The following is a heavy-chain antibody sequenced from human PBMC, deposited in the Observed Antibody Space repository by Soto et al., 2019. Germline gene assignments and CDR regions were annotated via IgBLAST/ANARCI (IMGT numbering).Heavy chain of an antibody. CDR2: ISAYNGNT. Sequence: ASVKVSCKASGYTFSSYGMSGVRQAPGQGLEWMGWISAYNGNTNYAQKLQGRVTMTTDTSTSTAYMELRSLRSDDTAVYYCARDPTYYDILTGPSHYYYYGMDVWGQGTTVTVSS. D-gene: IGHD3-9*01. CDR3: ARDPTYYDILTGPSHYYYYGMDV. V-gene: IGHV1-18*01. J-gene: IGHJ6*02. CDR1: GYTFSSYG.